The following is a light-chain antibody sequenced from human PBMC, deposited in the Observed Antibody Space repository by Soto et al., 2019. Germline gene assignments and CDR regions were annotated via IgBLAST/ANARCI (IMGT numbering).Light chain of an antibody. CDR3: QSYDSSLSGHVV. Sequence: QSVLTQPPSVSGARGQRVTISCTGSSSNIGAGYDVHWYQQLPGTAPKLLIYSNSNRPSGVPDRFSGSKSGTSASLAITGLQAEDEADYYCQSYDSSLSGHVVFGGGTNLTVL. CDR1: SSNIGAGYD. V-gene: IGLV1-40*01. J-gene: IGLJ2*01. CDR2: SNS.